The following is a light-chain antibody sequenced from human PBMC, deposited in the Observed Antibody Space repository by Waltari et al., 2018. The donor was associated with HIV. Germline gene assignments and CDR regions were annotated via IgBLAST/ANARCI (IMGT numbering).Light chain of an antibody. CDR2: KDT. CDR3: QSADTGGTRV. CDR1: ALVKQY. Sequence: SFELTQPPSVSVSPGQTARITCSGDALVKQYTYWYQQKPGQAPVVVIYKDTERPSGIPERFSGSSSGTTVTLTSSGVQSEDEADYYCQSADTGGTRVFGPGTKVTVL. J-gene: IGLJ1*01. V-gene: IGLV3-25*03.